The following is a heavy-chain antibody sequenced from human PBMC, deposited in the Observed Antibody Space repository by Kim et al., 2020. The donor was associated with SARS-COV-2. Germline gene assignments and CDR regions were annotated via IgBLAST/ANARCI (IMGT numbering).Heavy chain of an antibody. Sequence: SVKVSCKASGGTFSSYAISWVRQAPGQGLEWMGGIIPIFGTANYAQKFQGRVTITADESTSTAYMELSSLRSEDTAVYYCAVPYCGGDCYSDAFDIWGQGTMVTVSS. J-gene: IGHJ3*02. D-gene: IGHD2-21*02. CDR2: IIPIFGTA. CDR1: GGTFSSYA. CDR3: AVPYCGGDCYSDAFDI. V-gene: IGHV1-69*13.